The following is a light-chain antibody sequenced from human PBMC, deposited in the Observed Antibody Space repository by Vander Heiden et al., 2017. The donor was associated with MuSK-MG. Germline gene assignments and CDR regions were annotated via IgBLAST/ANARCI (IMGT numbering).Light chain of an antibody. CDR1: QSVLYSSNNKNY. V-gene: IGKV4-1*01. CDR2: WAS. J-gene: IGKJ1*01. Sequence: DIVMTQSPYSLAVSLGGRATINCKSSQSVLYSSNNKNYLAWYQQKPGQPPKLLIYWASTRESGVPDRFSGSGSGTEFTLTISSLQAEDVAVYYCQQYYTTPWTFGQGTKVETK. CDR3: QQYYTTPWT.